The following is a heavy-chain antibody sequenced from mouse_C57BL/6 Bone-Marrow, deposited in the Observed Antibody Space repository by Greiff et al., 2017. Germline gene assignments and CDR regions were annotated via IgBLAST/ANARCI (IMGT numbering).Heavy chain of an antibody. CDR3: ARKSDIYYDYDWFAY. V-gene: IGHV1-81*01. J-gene: IGHJ3*01. CDR2: IYPRSGNT. D-gene: IGHD2-4*01. Sequence: VQLQQSGAELARPGASVKLSCKASGYTFTSYGISWVKQRTGQGLEWIGEIYPRSGNTYYNEKFQGKATLTADKSSSTAYMELRSLTSEDSAVYFCARKSDIYYDYDWFAYWGQGTLVTVSA. CDR1: GYTFTSYG.